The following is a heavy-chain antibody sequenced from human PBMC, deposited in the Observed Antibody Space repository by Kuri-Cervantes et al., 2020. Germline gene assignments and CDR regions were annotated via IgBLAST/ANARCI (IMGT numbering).Heavy chain of an antibody. CDR1: GASISSYY. J-gene: IGHJ6*03. V-gene: IGHV4-59*01. Sequence: SETLSLTCTVSGASISSYYWTWIRQPPGKGLQWIAYIFYRGSTNYNPSLKSRVTISVDTSKNQFSLKLSSVTAADTAVYYCARSGRRYYGSGSYYNRPGPSYYYYMDVWGKGTTVTVSS. CDR2: IFYRGST. CDR3: ARSGRRYYGSGSYYNRPGPSYYYYMDV. D-gene: IGHD3-10*01.